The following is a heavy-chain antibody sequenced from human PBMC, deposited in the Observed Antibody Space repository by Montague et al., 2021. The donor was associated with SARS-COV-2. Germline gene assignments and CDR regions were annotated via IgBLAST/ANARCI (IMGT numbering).Heavy chain of an antibody. CDR2: VHYSGRP. D-gene: IGHD1-14*01. Sequence: SETLSLTCTVSGDSISSSSYNWGWIRQPPGKGLEWIGSVHYSGRPYYNPSLKSRVTIYVDTSKNQLSLKLSSVTAADTAVYYCTRHVNMKWPEPSPGFDYWGQGTLVTVSS. J-gene: IGHJ4*02. CDR1: GDSISSSSYN. CDR3: TRHVNMKWPEPSPGFDY. V-gene: IGHV4-39*01.